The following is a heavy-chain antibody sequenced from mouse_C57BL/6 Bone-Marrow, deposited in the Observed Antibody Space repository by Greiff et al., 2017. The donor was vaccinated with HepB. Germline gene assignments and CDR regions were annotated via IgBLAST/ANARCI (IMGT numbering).Heavy chain of an antibody. CDR2: IYPGDGDT. Sequence: QVQLQQSGPELVKPGASVKISCKASGYAFSSSWMNWVKQRPGKGLEWIGRIYPGDGDTNYNGKFKGKATLTADKSSSTTYMQLSSLTSEDSAVYVCERRSTTRVDYWGQGTSVTVSS. D-gene: IGHD1-1*01. CDR1: GYAFSSSW. V-gene: IGHV1-82*01. CDR3: ERRSTTRVDY. J-gene: IGHJ4*01.